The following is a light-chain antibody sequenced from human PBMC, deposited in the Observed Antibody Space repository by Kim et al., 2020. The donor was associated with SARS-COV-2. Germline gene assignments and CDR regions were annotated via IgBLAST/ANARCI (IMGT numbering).Light chain of an antibody. Sequence: QSALTQPASVSGSPGQSITISCTGASSDIGGYNSASWFQQYPGKAPKILIYDVRYRASGVSNRFSGSKSGNTASLTITGLQTEDEAHYYCSSYTSSTTWVFGGGTQLTVL. V-gene: IGLV2-14*01. CDR3: SSYTSSTTWV. CDR1: SSDIGGYNS. J-gene: IGLJ3*02. CDR2: DVR.